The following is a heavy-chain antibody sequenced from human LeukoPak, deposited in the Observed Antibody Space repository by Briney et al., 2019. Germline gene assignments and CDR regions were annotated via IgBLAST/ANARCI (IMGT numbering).Heavy chain of an antibody. CDR1: GFTFSSYS. J-gene: IGHJ6*02. V-gene: IGHV3-21*01. Sequence: GGSLRLSCAASGFTFSSYSMNWVRQAPGKGLEWVSSISSSSSYIYYADSVKGRFTISRDNAKNSLYLQMNSLRAEDTAVYYCAREARPYGMDVWGQGTTVTVSS. CDR2: ISSSSSYI. CDR3: AREARPYGMDV.